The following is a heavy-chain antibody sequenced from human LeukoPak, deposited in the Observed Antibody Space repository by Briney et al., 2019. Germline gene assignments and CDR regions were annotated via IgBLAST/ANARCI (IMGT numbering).Heavy chain of an antibody. V-gene: IGHV4-59*01. CDR3: ARDADY. Sequence: SETLSLTCTVSGGSISSYYWSWIRLPPGKGLEWIGYIYYSGSTNYNPSLKSRVTISVDTSKNQFSLKLSSVTAADTAVYYCARDADYWGQGTLVTVSS. CDR2: IYYSGST. J-gene: IGHJ4*02. CDR1: GGSISSYY.